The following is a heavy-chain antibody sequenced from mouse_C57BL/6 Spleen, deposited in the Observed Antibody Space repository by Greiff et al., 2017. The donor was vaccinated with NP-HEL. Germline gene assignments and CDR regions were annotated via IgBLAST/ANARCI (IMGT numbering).Heavy chain of an antibody. D-gene: IGHD2-5*01. CDR1: GYTFTNYW. J-gene: IGHJ3*01. V-gene: IGHV1-63*01. CDR3: ARDGAYYSNYVLFAY. Sequence: QVQLKQSGAELVRPGTSVKMSCKASGYTFTNYWIGWAKQRPGHGLEWIGDIYPGGGYTNYNEKFKGKATLTADKSSSTAYMQFSSLTSEDSAIYYCARDGAYYSNYVLFAYWAKGLWSLSLQ. CDR2: IYPGGGYT.